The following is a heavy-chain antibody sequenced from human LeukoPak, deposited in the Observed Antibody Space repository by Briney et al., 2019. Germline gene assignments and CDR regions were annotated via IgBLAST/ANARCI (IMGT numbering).Heavy chain of an antibody. D-gene: IGHD6-13*01. CDR3: ARQHSSSWYSNWLDP. J-gene: IGHJ5*02. CDR2: INHSGST. Sequence: SETLSLTCAVYGGSFSGYYWSWIRQPPGKGLEWIGEINHSGSTNYNPSLKSRVTISVDTSKNQFSLKLSSVTAADTAVYYCARQHSSSWYSNWLDPWGQGTLVTVSS. CDR1: GGSFSGYY. V-gene: IGHV4-34*01.